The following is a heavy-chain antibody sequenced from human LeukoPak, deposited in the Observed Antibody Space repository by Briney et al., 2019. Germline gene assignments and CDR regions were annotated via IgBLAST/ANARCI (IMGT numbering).Heavy chain of an antibody. J-gene: IGHJ4*02. V-gene: IGHV3-43*01. CDR3: TRDTDFGSPTNYFDH. Sequence: PGGSLRLSCAASGFTFDDYAMHWVRQAPGEGLQWVSLITWEGHTTYYADSVRGRFTIPRDNTKNSLFLEMKSLTTDDTAFYYCTRDTDFGSPTNYFDHWGQGTLVSVPS. D-gene: IGHD3-10*01. CDR2: ITWEGHTT. CDR1: GFTFDDYA.